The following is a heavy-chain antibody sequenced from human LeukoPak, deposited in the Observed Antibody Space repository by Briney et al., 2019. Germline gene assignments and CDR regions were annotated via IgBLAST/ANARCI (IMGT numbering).Heavy chain of an antibody. V-gene: IGHV3-48*04. CDR2: ISSSRSNI. Sequence: GGSLSLSCVVSGFTFSSYGMNWVRQARGKGGEGGSYISSSRSNIYYADSVKGRFTISRDNAKNSLYLQMNSLRAEDTAVYYCARDRGGSYSAIDYWGQGTLVTVSS. CDR1: GFTFSSYG. D-gene: IGHD1-26*01. J-gene: IGHJ4*02. CDR3: ARDRGGSYSAIDY.